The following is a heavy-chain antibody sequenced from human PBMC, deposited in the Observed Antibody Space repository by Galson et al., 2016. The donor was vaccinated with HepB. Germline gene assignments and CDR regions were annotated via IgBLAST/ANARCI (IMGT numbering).Heavy chain of an antibody. CDR2: TSYDGNKR. CDR1: GFTFSNFS. J-gene: IGHJ4*02. CDR3: VRVETCTDGSCNSYFFDY. D-gene: IGHD2-8*01. V-gene: IGHV3-30*04. Sequence: SLRLSCAASGFTFSNFSMHWVRQAPGKGLDWVAVTSYDGNKRFYTDSVKGPFTISRDNSKNTLYLQMNSLRAEDPAVYYCVRVETCTDGSCNSYFFDYWGRGTLVTVSS.